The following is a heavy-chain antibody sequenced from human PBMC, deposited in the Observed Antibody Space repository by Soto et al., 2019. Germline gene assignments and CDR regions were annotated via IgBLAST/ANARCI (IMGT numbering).Heavy chain of an antibody. CDR2: IVVGSGNT. D-gene: IGHD3-9*01. CDR1: GFTFTSSA. V-gene: IGHV1-58*01. Sequence: SVKVSCKASGFTFTSSAVQWVRQARGQRLEWIGWIVVGSGNTNYARKFQERVTITRDMSTSTAYMELSSLRSEDTAVYYCAASYDILTGYPGGYYFDYWGQGTLVTVSS. CDR3: AASYDILTGYPGGYYFDY. J-gene: IGHJ4*02.